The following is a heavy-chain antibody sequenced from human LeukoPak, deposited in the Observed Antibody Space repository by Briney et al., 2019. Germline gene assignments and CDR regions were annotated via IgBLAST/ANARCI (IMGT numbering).Heavy chain of an antibody. V-gene: IGHV3-33*01. D-gene: IGHD6-13*01. CDR1: GFTFSSYG. CDR3: ARDAYSSSWYGGFRYYYYYYMDV. CDR2: ICYVGSNK. J-gene: IGHJ6*03. Sequence: GRSLRLSCAASGFTFSSYGMHWVVQAPGKGRVWVGVICYVGSNKYYADSEKGRFTISRDNSKNTIYLQMNSLRDEDTAVYYCARDAYSSSWYGGFRYYYYYYMDVWGKGTTVTVSS.